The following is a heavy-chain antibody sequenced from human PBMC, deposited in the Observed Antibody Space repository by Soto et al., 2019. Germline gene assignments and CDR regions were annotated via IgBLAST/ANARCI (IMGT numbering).Heavy chain of an antibody. Sequence: PGGSLRLSCAASGFTFSSYAMHWVRQAPGKGLEWVAVISYDGSNKYYADSVKGRFTISRDNSKNTLYLQMNSLRAEDTAVYYCARVSTYYDILTGYYSFYYYYGMDVWGQGTTVTVSS. CDR1: GFTFSSYA. D-gene: IGHD3-9*01. CDR3: ARVSTYYDILTGYYSFYYYYGMDV. V-gene: IGHV3-30-3*01. CDR2: ISYDGSNK. J-gene: IGHJ6*02.